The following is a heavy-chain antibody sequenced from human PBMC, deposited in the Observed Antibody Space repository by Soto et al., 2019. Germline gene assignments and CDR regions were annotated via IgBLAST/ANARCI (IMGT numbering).Heavy chain of an antibody. CDR3: ARDSHSYYDSSGPNYYYYGMDV. CDR1: GFTFSSYA. CDR2: ISYDGSNK. Sequence: GGSLRLSCAASGFTFSSYAMHWVRQAPGKGLEWVAVISYDGSNKYYADSVKGRFTISRDNSKNTLYLQMNSLRAEDTAVYYCARDSHSYYDSSGPNYYYYGMDVWGQGTTVTVSS. V-gene: IGHV3-30-3*01. D-gene: IGHD3-22*01. J-gene: IGHJ6*02.